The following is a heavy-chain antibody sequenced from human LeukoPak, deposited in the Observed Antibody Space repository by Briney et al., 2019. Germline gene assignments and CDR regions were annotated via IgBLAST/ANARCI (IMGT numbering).Heavy chain of an antibody. Sequence: ASVKVSCKASGFTFTAFYMHWVRQAPGQGLEWMAWINLSSGGTNYAQKFRGRVTMTRDSSISTAYMELTSLRSDDPAIYYCVTSTGYFNTWGAFDIWGQGTMVTVSS. CDR2: INLSSGGT. J-gene: IGHJ3*02. D-gene: IGHD2-15*01. CDR1: GFTFTAFY. CDR3: VTSTGYFNTWGAFDI. V-gene: IGHV1-2*02.